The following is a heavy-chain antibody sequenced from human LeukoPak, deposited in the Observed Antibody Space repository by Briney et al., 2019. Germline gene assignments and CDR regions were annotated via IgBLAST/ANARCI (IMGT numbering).Heavy chain of an antibody. CDR1: GFTFSSYS. V-gene: IGHV3-48*01. CDR2: ISSGSSTI. J-gene: IGHJ3*02. Sequence: GGSLRLSCAASGFTFSSYSMNWVRQAPGKGLEWVSYISSGSSTIYYADSVKGRFTTSRDNSKNTLYLQMNSLRAEDTAVYYCARTGEGANDAFDIWGQGTMVTVSS. CDR3: ARTGEGANDAFDI. D-gene: IGHD7-27*01.